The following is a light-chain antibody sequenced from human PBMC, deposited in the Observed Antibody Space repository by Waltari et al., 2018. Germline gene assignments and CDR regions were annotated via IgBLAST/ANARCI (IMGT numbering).Light chain of an antibody. CDR1: QTINGW. J-gene: IGKJ1*01. Sequence: DIQMTQSPSTLSASVGDRVTIPCRASQTINGWLAWYQHKPGKAPELLIHDASTLESGVPPRFSGSGSGTEFTLTISSVQPEDVATYYCQQYLLFWTFGQGTRVEIK. CDR3: QQYLLFWT. CDR2: DAS. V-gene: IGKV1-5*01.